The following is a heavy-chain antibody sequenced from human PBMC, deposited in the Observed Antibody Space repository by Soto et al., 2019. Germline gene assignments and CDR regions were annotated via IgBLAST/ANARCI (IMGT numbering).Heavy chain of an antibody. D-gene: IGHD3-22*01. Sequence: QMQLVESGGGLVKPGGSLRLSCAASGFNFSDYYMTWIRQAPGKGLEWISYISTSGRDTEYADSVKGRFLISRDNAKRSLYLQMNSLRVEDTAVYYCARGRSFSYDSTPPPRFDPRGQGTLVIVSS. CDR1: GFNFSDYY. J-gene: IGHJ5*02. CDR3: ARGRSFSYDSTPPPRFDP. V-gene: IGHV3-11*06. CDR2: ISTSGRDT.